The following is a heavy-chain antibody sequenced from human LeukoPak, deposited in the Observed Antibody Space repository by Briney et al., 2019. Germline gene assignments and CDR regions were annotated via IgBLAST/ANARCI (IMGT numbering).Heavy chain of an antibody. J-gene: IGHJ4*02. CDR2: ISYDGSNK. V-gene: IGHV3-30*18. CDR1: GFTFSSYG. D-gene: IGHD5-12*01. CDR3: AKVRYGGYYYYFDY. Sequence: GRCLRLSCAASGFTFSSYGMHWVRQAPGKGLEWVAVISYDGSNKYYADSVKGRFTISRDNSKNTLYLQMNSLRAEDTAVYYCAKVRYGGYYYYFDYWGQGTLVTVSS.